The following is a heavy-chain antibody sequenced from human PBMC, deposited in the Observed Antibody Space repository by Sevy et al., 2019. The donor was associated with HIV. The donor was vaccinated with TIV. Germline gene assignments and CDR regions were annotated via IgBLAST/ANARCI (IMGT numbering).Heavy chain of an antibody. V-gene: IGHV3-74*01. D-gene: IGHD6-13*01. Sequence: GGYLRLSCAASGFTFSSYWMHWVRQAPGKGLVWVSRINSDGSSTSYADSVKGRFTISRDNAKNTLYLQMNSLRAEDTAVYYCAKSVLTLAGPEAFDIWGQGTMVTVSS. CDR2: INSDGSST. CDR1: GFTFSSYW. CDR3: AKSVLTLAGPEAFDI. J-gene: IGHJ3*02.